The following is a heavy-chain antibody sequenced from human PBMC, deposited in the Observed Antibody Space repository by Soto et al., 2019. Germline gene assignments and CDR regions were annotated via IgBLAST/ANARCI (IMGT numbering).Heavy chain of an antibody. CDR2: IYYSGST. V-gene: IGHV4-59*01. J-gene: IGHJ6*02. CDR3: ASGGYCSGGSCYPVSTGYGMDV. D-gene: IGHD2-15*01. Sequence: XETLSLTCTVSGCSISSYSWSWIRQPPGKGLDWIGYIYYSGSTNYNPSLKSRVTISVDTSKNQFSLKLSSVTAADTAVYYCASGGYCSGGSCYPVSTGYGMDVWGQGPTVTVSS. CDR1: GCSISSYS.